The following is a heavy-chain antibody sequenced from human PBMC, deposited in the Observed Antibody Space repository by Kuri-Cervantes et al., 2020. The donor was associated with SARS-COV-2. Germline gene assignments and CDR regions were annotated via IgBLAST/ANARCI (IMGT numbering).Heavy chain of an antibody. J-gene: IGHJ3*02. V-gene: IGHV4-4*02. CDR3: ARESTYTFDI. CDR2: IFHDGST. D-gene: IGHD2-2*02. CDR1: GDAINTYNW. Sequence: GSLRLSCVVSGDAINTYNWWTWVRQPPGKGLQWIGEIFHDGSTKFNPSLSLRGRVTMSLDKSKNHFSLNLTSVTAADTAVYYCARESTYTFDIWGQGTLVTVS.